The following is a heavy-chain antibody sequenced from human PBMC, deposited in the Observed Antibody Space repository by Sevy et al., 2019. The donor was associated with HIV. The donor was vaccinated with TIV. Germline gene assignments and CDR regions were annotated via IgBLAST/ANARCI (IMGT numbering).Heavy chain of an antibody. V-gene: IGHV1-46*01. J-gene: IGHJ5*02. CDR3: AREWGMATIGDWFDP. D-gene: IGHD5-12*01. CDR2: INPSGGST. CDR1: GYTFTSYY. Sequence: ASVKVSRKASGYTFTSYYMHWVRQAPGQGLEWMGIINPSGGSTSYAQKFQGRVTMTRDTSTSTVYMELSSLRSEDTAVYYCAREWGMATIGDWFDPWGQGTLVTVSS.